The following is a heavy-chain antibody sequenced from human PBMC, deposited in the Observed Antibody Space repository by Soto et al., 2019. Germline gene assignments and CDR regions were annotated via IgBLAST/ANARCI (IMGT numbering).Heavy chain of an antibody. CDR3: ARGGYDFWSGYSYYYYYYMDV. D-gene: IGHD3-3*01. V-gene: IGHV1-8*01. CDR1: GYTFTSYD. J-gene: IGHJ6*03. CDR2: MNPNSGNT. Sequence: QVQLVQSGAEVKKPGASVKVSCKASGYTFTSYDINWVRQATGQGLEWMGWMNPNSGNTGYAQKFQGRVTMTRNTSISTAYMELSRLRSEDTAVYYCARGGYDFWSGYSYYYYYYMDVWGKGTTVTVSS.